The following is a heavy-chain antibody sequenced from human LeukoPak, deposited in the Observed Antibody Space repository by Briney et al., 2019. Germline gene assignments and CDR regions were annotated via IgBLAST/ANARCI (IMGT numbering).Heavy chain of an antibody. Sequence: SETLSLTCTVSGGSSRSYDWSWIRQPAGKGLEWIGRIYTSGSTNYNPFFKSRVTMSVDTSKNQFSLKLTSVTAADTAVYYCARDHYDSTGRYYYYMDVWGKGTTVTVSS. CDR2: IYTSGST. V-gene: IGHV4-4*07. D-gene: IGHD3-22*01. CDR3: ARDHYDSTGRYYYYMDV. CDR1: GGSSRSYD. J-gene: IGHJ6*03.